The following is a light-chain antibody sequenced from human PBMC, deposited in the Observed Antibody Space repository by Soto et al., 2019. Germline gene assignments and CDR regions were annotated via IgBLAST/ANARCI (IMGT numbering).Light chain of an antibody. CDR1: QGVSDW. J-gene: IGKJ1*01. Sequence: DIQMTQSPSSVSASVGDSVTITFRASQGVSDWVAWYRQKPGEAPKIVIDCSSSLLSGVPSRFRGTRSGTDCTLPLSSLPPEDFATYYCQQANSYPWTFGQGTKV. V-gene: IGKV1-12*01. CDR3: QQANSYPWT. CDR2: CSS.